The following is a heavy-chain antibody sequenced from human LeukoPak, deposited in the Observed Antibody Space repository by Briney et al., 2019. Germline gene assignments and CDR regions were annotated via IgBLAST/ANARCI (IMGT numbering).Heavy chain of an antibody. J-gene: IGHJ5*02. CDR1: GYSISSGYY. Sequence: PSETLSLTCTVSGYSISSGYYWGWIRQPPGKGLEWIGEINHSGSTNYNPSLKSRVTISVDTSKNQFSLKLSSVTAADTAVYYCARGLRFGLGFDPWGQGTLVTVSS. CDR3: ARGLRFGLGFDP. D-gene: IGHD3-10*01. CDR2: INHSGST. V-gene: IGHV4-38-2*02.